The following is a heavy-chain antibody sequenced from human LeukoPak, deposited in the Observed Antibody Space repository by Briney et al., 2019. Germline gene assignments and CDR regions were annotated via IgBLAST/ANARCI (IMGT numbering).Heavy chain of an antibody. Sequence: PGGSLRLSCAASGFTFSSYWMHWVRQAPGKGLVWVTRINTDGSSTYYADSVKGRFTISRDNSKNTLYLQMNSLRAEDTAVYYCAKGTSSSSWYYFDYWGQGTLVTVSS. D-gene: IGHD6-6*01. CDR1: GFTFSSYW. CDR3: AKGTSSSSWYYFDY. CDR2: INTDGSST. V-gene: IGHV3-74*01. J-gene: IGHJ4*02.